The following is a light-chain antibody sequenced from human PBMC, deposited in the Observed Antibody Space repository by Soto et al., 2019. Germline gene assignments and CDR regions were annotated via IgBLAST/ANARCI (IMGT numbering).Light chain of an antibody. CDR2: EGS. Sequence: SILTRCASVSGSPGQSITISFTVTSSDVGSYNRVSWYQQHPGKAPKLMIYEGSKRPSGVSNRFSGSKSGNTASLTISGLQAEDEADYYCCSYAGSSTLNYVFGTGTKVTVL. CDR1: SSDVGSYNR. CDR3: CSYAGSSTLNYV. J-gene: IGLJ1*01. V-gene: IGLV2-23*03.